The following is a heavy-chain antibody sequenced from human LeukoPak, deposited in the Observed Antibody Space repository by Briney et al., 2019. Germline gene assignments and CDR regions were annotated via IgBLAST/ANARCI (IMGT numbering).Heavy chain of an antibody. CDR3: ARYYFYGSGSFDY. J-gene: IGHJ4*02. Sequence: PGGSLRLSCAASGFTFSTYAMHWVRQAPGKGLEWVAVISYDGSNKNYADFVKGRFTISRYNSKNMLYLQMKSRIAEDTAFYCLARYYFYGSGSFDYWGRGTLVTVCS. D-gene: IGHD3-10*01. V-gene: IGHV3-30-3*01. CDR1: GFTFSTYA. CDR2: ISYDGSNK.